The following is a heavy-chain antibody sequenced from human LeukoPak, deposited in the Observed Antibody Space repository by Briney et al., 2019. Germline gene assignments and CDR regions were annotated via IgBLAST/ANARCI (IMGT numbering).Heavy chain of an antibody. V-gene: IGHV4-39*07. D-gene: IGHD5-18*01. CDR2: INHSGST. CDR3: ARGIRYSYGFEDY. J-gene: IGHJ4*02. Sequence: SETLSLTCTVSSGSISTSNYYGGWVRQPPGKGLEWIGEINHSGSTNYNPSLKSRVTISVDTSKNQFSLKLSSVTAADTAVYYCARGIRYSYGFEDYWGQGTLVTVSS. CDR1: SGSISTSNYY.